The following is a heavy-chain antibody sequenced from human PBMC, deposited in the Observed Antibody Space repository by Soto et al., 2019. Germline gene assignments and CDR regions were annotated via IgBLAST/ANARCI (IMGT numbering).Heavy chain of an antibody. J-gene: IGHJ5*02. CDR2: MYNGGST. CDR1: GDSINSSNYY. Sequence: SETLSLTCTVSGDSINSSNYYGGWIRQPPGKGLEWIGSMYNGGSTYYNPSLKSRVTISVDTSKNQFSLKLSSVTAADTAVYYCARHQSHSSSYVDPWGQGTLVTVSS. D-gene: IGHD6-13*01. CDR3: ARHQSHSSSYVDP. V-gene: IGHV4-39*01.